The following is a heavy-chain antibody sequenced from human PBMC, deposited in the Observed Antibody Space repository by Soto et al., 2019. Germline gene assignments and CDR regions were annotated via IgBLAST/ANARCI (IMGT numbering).Heavy chain of an antibody. V-gene: IGHV4-39*01. CDR3: ARAGSNFNNWFDP. Sequence: SETLSLTCSVSGGSINSSSYFWGWVRQPPGKGLEWIGSIYYSGSTYYNPSLKSRVTISVDTSKNQFSLKLSSVTAADTAAYYCARAGSNFNNWFDPWGQGTLVTVSS. CDR1: GGSINSSSYF. D-gene: IGHD4-4*01. CDR2: IYYSGST. J-gene: IGHJ5*02.